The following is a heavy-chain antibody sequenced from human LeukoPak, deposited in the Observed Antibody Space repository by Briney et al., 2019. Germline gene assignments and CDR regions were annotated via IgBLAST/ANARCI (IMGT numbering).Heavy chain of an antibody. Sequence: ASVKVSCKPSRYTLTGNYMHWVRQAPEQGLEWMGWINPIIGGPNYAQKFQGRVTMTRDTSISTANMELSRLRSDDTAVYYCARDGYGGYGSGSYRFVAYWGQGTLVTVSS. CDR1: RYTLTGNY. D-gene: IGHD3-10*01. V-gene: IGHV1-2*02. CDR2: INPIIGGP. J-gene: IGHJ4*02. CDR3: ARDGYGGYGSGSYRFVAY.